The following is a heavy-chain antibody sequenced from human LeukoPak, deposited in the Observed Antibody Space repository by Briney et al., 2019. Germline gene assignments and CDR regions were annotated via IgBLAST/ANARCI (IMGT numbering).Heavy chain of an antibody. D-gene: IGHD2-2*01. CDR2: ISAYNGNT. CDR3: ARGRQSCSSSSCLVDS. CDR1: GYTFTSYG. Sequence: GASVNVSCKASGYTFTSYGISWVRQAPGQGLEWMGWISAYNGNTNYAQNLQGRVTMTTDTSTSTAYMELRSLRSDDTAMYYCARGRQSCSSSSCLVDSWGQGTLVSVCS. J-gene: IGHJ4*02. V-gene: IGHV1-18*01.